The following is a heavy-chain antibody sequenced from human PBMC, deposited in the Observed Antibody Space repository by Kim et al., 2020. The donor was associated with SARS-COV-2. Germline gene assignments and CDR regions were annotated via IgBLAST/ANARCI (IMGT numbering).Heavy chain of an antibody. V-gene: IGHV3-33*06. Sequence: GGSLRLSCAASRFTFSSYGLHWVRQAPGKGLEWVAVIWYDGSNKYHEDSVKGRFTISRDNSKNTLYLQMNNLRAEDTAVYYCAKERRKYCSGGSCHLEYWGQGTLVTVSS. CDR3: AKERRKYCSGGSCHLEY. CDR2: IWYDGSNK. D-gene: IGHD2-15*01. J-gene: IGHJ4*02. CDR1: RFTFSSYG.